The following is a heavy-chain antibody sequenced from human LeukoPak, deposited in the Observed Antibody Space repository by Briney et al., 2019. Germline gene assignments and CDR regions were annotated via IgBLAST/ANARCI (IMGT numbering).Heavy chain of an antibody. CDR2: IFTTGTT. J-gene: IGHJ6*03. CDR1: SDTISSYY. Sequence: SETLSLTCSVPSDTISSYYWNWIRQPAPKGPEWVGRIFTTGTTNYSPSLKSRVTISIDRSNNQFYLNLSSVTAADTAVYYCARGVTLCGGHYMDVWGKGTTVTVSS. CDR3: ARGVTLCGGHYMDV. D-gene: IGHD2-21*01. V-gene: IGHV4-4*07.